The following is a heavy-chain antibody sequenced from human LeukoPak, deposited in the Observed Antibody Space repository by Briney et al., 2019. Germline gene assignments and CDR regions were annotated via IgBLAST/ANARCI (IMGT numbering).Heavy chain of an antibody. Sequence: PGGSLRLSCLASGFTFSRYSVLWVRQAPGKGLEWVSAISGSSNDKHYIDSVRGRFSIYRDNAKDSVFLQMNSLRAEDTAVYYCVRADVVTGSSEYFQRWGQGTLVGVCS. V-gene: IGHV3-21*01. D-gene: IGHD1-1*01. CDR1: GFTFSRYS. J-gene: IGHJ1*01. CDR2: ISGSSNDK. CDR3: VRADVVTGSSEYFQR.